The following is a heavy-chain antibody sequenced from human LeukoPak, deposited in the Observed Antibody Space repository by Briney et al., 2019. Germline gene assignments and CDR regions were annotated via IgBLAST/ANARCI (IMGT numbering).Heavy chain of an antibody. D-gene: IGHD2-2*01. V-gene: IGHV3-53*01. Sequence: GSLRLSCAASGFTVSSNYMSWVRQAPGKGLEWVSVIYSGGSTYYADSVKGRFTISRDKSKNTLYLQMNSLRAEGTAVYYCAKVDCSSTSCYGNYYMDVWGKGTTVTVSS. CDR3: AKVDCSSTSCYGNYYMDV. CDR2: IYSGGST. CDR1: GFTVSSNY. J-gene: IGHJ6*03.